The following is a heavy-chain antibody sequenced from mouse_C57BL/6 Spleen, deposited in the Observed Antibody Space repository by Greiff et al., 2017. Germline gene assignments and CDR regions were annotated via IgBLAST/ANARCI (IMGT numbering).Heavy chain of an antibody. CDR3: ARGDFDY. J-gene: IGHJ2*01. Sequence: EVKLMESGPGLVKPSPSLSLTCSVTGYSITSGYYWNWIRQFPGNKLEWMGYISYDGSNNYNPSLKNRISITRDTSKNQFFLKLNSVTTEDTATYYCARGDFDYWGQGTTLTVSS. CDR2: ISYDGSN. V-gene: IGHV3-6*01. CDR1: GYSITSGYY.